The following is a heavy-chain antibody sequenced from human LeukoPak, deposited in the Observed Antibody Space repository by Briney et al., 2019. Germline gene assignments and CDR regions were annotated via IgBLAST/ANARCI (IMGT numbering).Heavy chain of an antibody. CDR2: IYYSGST. V-gene: IGHV4-59*08. CDR1: GGSISSYY. J-gene: IGHJ6*02. CDR3: ARLRQTVINYYYGMDV. Sequence: PSETLSLTCTVSGGSISSYYWSWIRQPPGKGLEWIGYIYYSGSTNYNPSLKSRVTISVDTSKNQFSLKLSSVTAADTAVYYCARLRQTVINYYYGMDVRGQGTPVTVSS. D-gene: IGHD4-17*01.